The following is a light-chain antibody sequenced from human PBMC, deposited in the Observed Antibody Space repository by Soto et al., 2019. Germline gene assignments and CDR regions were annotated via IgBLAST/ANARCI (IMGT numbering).Light chain of an antibody. CDR3: QQTDTIPRT. CDR1: QSIAGR. CDR2: GAS. Sequence: LSPSSLSASVGDRVTITCRASQSIAGRLNWYQQKPGSAPKLLIYGASTLESGVPSRFSGSGSGTDFTLTVSSLQVEDFATYYCQQTDTIPRTFGQGTKVDIK. J-gene: IGKJ1*01. V-gene: IGKV1-39*01.